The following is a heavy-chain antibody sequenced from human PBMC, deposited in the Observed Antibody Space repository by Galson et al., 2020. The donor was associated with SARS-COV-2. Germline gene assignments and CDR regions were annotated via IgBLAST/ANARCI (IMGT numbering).Heavy chain of an antibody. CDR1: GFTFSSYA. J-gene: IGHJ6*02. Sequence: GASLKISCAASGFTFSSYAMNWVRQAPGKGLEWVSAISGSGGSTYYADSVKGRFTISRDNSKNTLYLQMNSLRAEDTAVYYCAIKEGYYYYGMDVWVQGTTVTVS. V-gene: IGHV3-23*01. CDR3: AIKEGYYYYGMDV. CDR2: ISGSGGST.